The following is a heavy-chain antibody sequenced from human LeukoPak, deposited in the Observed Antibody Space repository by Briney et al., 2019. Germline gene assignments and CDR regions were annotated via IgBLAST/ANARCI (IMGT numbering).Heavy chain of an antibody. V-gene: IGHV1-3*01. CDR1: GYTFTSYA. D-gene: IGHD3-22*01. CDR3: ARAHTYYYDSSGTPHDAFDI. CDR2: INAGNGNT. J-gene: IGHJ3*02. Sequence: ASVKVSCKASGYTFTSYAMHWVRQAPGQRLEWMGWINAGNGNTKYSQKFQGRVTITRDTSASTAYMELSSLRSEDTAVYYCARAHTYYYDSSGTPHDAFDIWGQGTMVTVSS.